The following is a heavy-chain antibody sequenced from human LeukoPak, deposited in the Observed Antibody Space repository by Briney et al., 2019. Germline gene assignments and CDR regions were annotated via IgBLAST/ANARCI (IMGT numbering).Heavy chain of an antibody. V-gene: IGHV3-7*03. CDR2: IKQDGSEK. D-gene: IGHD1-26*01. CDR3: ARDRPPPNSGSYSSDS. CDR1: GFTFSRYW. Sequence: GGSLRLSCAASGFTFSRYWMSWVRQAPGKGLEWVANIKQDGSEKYYVDSVKGRFTISRDNAKNSLYLQMNSLRAEDTALYYCARDRPPPNSGSYSSDSWGQGTLVTVSS. J-gene: IGHJ4*02.